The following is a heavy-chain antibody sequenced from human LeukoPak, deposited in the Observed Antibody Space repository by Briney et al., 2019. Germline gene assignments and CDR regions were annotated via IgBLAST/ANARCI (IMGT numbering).Heavy chain of an antibody. J-gene: IGHJ4*02. CDR1: GFTFSNYW. D-gene: IGHD1-26*01. Sequence: PGGSLRLSCATSGFTFSNYWMSWVRQAPGKGPEWVANIKQDVSEIYYVDSVKGRFTISRDNAKNSLFLQMNSLRAEDTGVYYCGRDKVVGPTLFDFWGQGTLVAVSS. V-gene: IGHV3-7*01. CDR3: GRDKVVGPTLFDF. CDR2: IKQDVSEI.